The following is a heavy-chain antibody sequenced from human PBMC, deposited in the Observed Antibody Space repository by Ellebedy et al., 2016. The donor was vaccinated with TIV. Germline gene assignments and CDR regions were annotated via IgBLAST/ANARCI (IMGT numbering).Heavy chain of an antibody. J-gene: IGHJ4*02. CDR2: IIPILGVT. D-gene: IGHD1-26*01. CDR3: ARWGEGSGRFQGPYDF. Sequence: AASVKVSCKASGGTFSNYAFNWVRQAPGQGLEWMGRIIPILGVTEYAHNFQGRLTFTADKYTTTVYMELKSLRSEDTAVYYCARWGEGSGRFQGPYDFWGQGSLVAVS. V-gene: IGHV1-69*04. CDR1: GGTFSNYA.